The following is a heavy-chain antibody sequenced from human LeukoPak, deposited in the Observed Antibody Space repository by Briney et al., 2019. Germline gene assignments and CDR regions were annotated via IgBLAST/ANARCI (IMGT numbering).Heavy chain of an antibody. CDR2: ISYDGSNK. D-gene: IGHD1-26*01. CDR1: GFTFSSYA. CDR3: ARDLSGSYSTDY. V-gene: IGHV3-30-3*01. J-gene: IGHJ4*02. Sequence: GGSLRLSCAASGFTFSSYAMHWVRQAPGKGLEWVAVISYDGSNKYYADSVKGRFTISRDNSKNTLYLQMNSLRADDTAVYYCARDLSGSYSTDYWGQGTLVTVSS.